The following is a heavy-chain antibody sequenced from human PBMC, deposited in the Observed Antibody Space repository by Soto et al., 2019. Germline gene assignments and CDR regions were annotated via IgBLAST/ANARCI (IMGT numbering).Heavy chain of an antibody. V-gene: IGHV3-23*01. CDR3: AGGGTYELFDY. CDR1: GFTFSSYA. J-gene: IGHJ4*02. D-gene: IGHD1-26*01. CDR2: ISGSGGST. Sequence: EVQLLESGGGLVQPGGSLRLSCAASGFTFSSYAMSWVRQAPGKGLEWVSAISGSGGSTYYADSVKGRFTISRDNSKNTLYLQMNRLRAEDTALYYCAGGGTYELFDYWGQGTLVTVSS.